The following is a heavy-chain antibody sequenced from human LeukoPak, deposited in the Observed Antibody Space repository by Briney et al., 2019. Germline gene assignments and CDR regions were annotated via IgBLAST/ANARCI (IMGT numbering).Heavy chain of an antibody. J-gene: IGHJ4*02. V-gene: IGHV3-30-3*02. D-gene: IGHD6-19*01. CDR1: GFTFSSYA. CDR3: AKILNEGYSSGWYRDY. Sequence: GRSLRLSCAASGFTFSSYAMHWVRQTPGKGLEWVAVISYDGSNKYYADSVKGRFTISRDNSKNTLYLQMNSLRAEDTAVYYCAKILNEGYSSGWYRDYWGQGTLVTVSS. CDR2: ISYDGSNK.